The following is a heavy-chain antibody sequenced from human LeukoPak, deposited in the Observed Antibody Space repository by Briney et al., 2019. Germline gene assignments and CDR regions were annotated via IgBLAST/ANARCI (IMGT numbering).Heavy chain of an antibody. CDR2: IYYSGST. CDR3: ARHGKYYDFWSGYYQTSSYGMDV. D-gene: IGHD3-3*01. CDR1: GGSISSYY. J-gene: IGHJ6*02. Sequence: PSETLSLTCTVSGGSISSYYWSWIRQPPGKGLEWIGYIYYSGSTNYNPSLKSRVTISVDTSKNQFSLKLSSVTAADTAVCYCARHGKYYDFWSGYYQTSSYGMDVWGQGTTVTVSS. V-gene: IGHV4-59*08.